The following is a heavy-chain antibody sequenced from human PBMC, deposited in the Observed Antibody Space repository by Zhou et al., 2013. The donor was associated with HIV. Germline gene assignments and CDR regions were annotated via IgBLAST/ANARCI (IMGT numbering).Heavy chain of an antibody. D-gene: IGHD2-2*01. CDR2: INPNSGGT. CDR3: ARGHIVVVLAARPLYYYYYMDV. CDR1: GYTFTDYN. J-gene: IGHJ6*03. Sequence: QVQLVQSGAEVKKPGASVKVSCKASGYTFTDYNIHWVRQAPGQGLEWMGRINPNSGGTNYAQKYQGRVTMTRDASINTAYMELNRLKSDDTAVYFCARGHIVVVLAARPLYYYYYMDVWGKGTTVTVSS. V-gene: IGHV1-2*06.